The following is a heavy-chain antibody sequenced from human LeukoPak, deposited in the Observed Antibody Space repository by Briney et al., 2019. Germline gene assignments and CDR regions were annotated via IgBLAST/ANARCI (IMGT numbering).Heavy chain of an antibody. Sequence: SETLSLTCTVSGGSISSYYWSWIRQPPGKGLEWIGYIYHRGSTYYNPSLKSRVTISVDRSKNQFSLKLSSVTAADTAVYYCARGGVNWNDLDYWGQGTLVTVSS. J-gene: IGHJ4*02. D-gene: IGHD1-20*01. V-gene: IGHV4-30-2*01. CDR2: IYHRGST. CDR1: GGSISSYY. CDR3: ARGGVNWNDLDY.